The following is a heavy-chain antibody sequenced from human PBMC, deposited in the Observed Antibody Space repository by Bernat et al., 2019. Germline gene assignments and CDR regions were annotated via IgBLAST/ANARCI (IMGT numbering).Heavy chain of an antibody. J-gene: IGHJ4*02. D-gene: IGHD1-26*01. Sequence: EVQLVESGGGLVKPGESLRLSCAASDSTINNAWMNWVRQAPGKGLEWVGRIKSKSEGGATDFAAPVKDRFTISRDDSKSTVYLKMSSLKTEDTAVYYCTTGWDYYFDFWGKGTLVTVSS. CDR1: DSTINNAW. V-gene: IGHV3-15*07. CDR3: TTGWDYYFDF. CDR2: IKSKSEGGAT.